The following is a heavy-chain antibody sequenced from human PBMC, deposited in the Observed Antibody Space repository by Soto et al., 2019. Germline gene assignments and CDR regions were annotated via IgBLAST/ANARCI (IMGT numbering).Heavy chain of an antibody. CDR1: GYTFTTYS. D-gene: IGHD3-3*01. Sequence: ASVKVSCKASGYTFTTYSMHWVRQAPGQRLEWMGWINAGNGNTKYSQKFQGRVTITRDTSASTAYMELSSLRSKDTAVYYCAREGDFWSGSYYYYGMDVWGQGTTVTV. J-gene: IGHJ6*02. CDR2: INAGNGNT. V-gene: IGHV1-3*01. CDR3: AREGDFWSGSYYYYGMDV.